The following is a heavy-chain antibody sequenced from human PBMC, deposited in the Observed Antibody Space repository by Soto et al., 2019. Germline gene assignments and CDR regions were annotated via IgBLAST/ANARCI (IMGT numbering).Heavy chain of an antibody. V-gene: IGHV3-23*01. CDR1: GFTFSSYA. D-gene: IGHD3-10*01. J-gene: IGHJ4*02. Sequence: GGSLRLSCAASGFTFSSYAMSWVRQAPGKGLEWVSAISGSGGSTYYADSVKGRFTISRDNSKNTLYLQMNSLRAEDTAVYYCAKVRITMVRGVIKSFSFDYWGQGTLVTVSS. CDR3: AKVRITMVRGVIKSFSFDY. CDR2: ISGSGGST.